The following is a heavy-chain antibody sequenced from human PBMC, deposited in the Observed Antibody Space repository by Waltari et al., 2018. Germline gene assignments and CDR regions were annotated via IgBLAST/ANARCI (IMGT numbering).Heavy chain of an antibody. CDR1: GFTFSSYA. D-gene: IGHD2-2*01. J-gene: IGHJ6*02. V-gene: IGHV3-23*01. CDR2: ISGSGGST. Sequence: EVQLLESGGGLVQPGGSLRLSCAASGFTFSSYAMSWVRQAPGKGLAWVSAISGSGGSTYYADSVKGRFTISRDNSKNTLYLQMNSLRAEDTAVYYCAKDRIIVVVPAATHYYYYGMDVWGQGTTVTVSS. CDR3: AKDRIIVVVPAATHYYYYGMDV.